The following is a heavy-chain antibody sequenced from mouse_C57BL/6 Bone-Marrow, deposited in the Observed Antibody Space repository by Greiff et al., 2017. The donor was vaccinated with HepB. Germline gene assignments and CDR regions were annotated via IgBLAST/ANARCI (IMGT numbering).Heavy chain of an antibody. Sequence: EVKVEESGEGLVKPGGSLKLSCAASGFTFSSYAMSWVRQTPEKRLEWVAYISSGGDYIYYADTVKGRFTISRDNARNTLYLQMSSLKSEDTAMYYCTRDGYYFDYWGQGTTLTVSS. CDR3: TRDGYYFDY. J-gene: IGHJ2*01. D-gene: IGHD2-3*01. CDR2: ISSGGDYI. CDR1: GFTFSSYA. V-gene: IGHV5-9-1*02.